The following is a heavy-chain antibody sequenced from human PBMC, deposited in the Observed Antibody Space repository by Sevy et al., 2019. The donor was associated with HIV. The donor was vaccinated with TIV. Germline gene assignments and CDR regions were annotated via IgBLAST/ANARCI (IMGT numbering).Heavy chain of an antibody. Sequence: GESLKISCAASGFTFSSYSMNWVRQAPGKGLEWVSSISSSSSYIYYADSVKGRFTISRDNAKNSLYLQMNSLRAEDTAVYYCARDPPLITGTTTDYWGQGTLVTVSS. V-gene: IGHV3-21*01. J-gene: IGHJ4*02. CDR3: ARDPPLITGTTTDY. CDR2: ISSSSSYI. D-gene: IGHD1-20*01. CDR1: GFTFSSYS.